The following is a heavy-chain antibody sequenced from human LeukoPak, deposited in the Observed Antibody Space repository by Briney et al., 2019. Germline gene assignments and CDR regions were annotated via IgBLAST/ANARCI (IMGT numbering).Heavy chain of an antibody. D-gene: IGHD3-9*01. CDR3: GKALDVLTGYSLDY. Sequence: PGGSLRLSCAASGFTVSSNYMSWVCHAPGKGLEWVSVIYIGGSTYYADSVKGRFTISRHNSKNTLYLQMNSLRAEDTAVYYCGKALDVLTGYSLDYWGQGTLVPVSS. CDR1: GFTVSSNY. CDR2: IYIGGST. V-gene: IGHV3-53*04. J-gene: IGHJ4*02.